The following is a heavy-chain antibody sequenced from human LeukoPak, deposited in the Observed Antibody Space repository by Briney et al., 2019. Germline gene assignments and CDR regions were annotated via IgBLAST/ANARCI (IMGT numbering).Heavy chain of an antibody. CDR3: ARLHWGSGGSGSFDF. CDR2: ISYSGNT. Sequence: PQTPSLTCTVSVGALSSSSYYCGWIRQPPGKGLGWIGSISYSGNTYYNPSLKSRDTICADTSKNQFSLKLSSVTAADTAVYYCARLHWGSGGSGSFDFWGQGTLVTVPS. D-gene: IGHD7-27*01. J-gene: IGHJ4*02. V-gene: IGHV4-39*01. CDR1: VGALSSSSYY.